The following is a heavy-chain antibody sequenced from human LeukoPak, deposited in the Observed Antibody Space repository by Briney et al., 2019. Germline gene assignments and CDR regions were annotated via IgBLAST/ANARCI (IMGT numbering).Heavy chain of an antibody. CDR2: IYYSGST. V-gene: IGHV4-59*01. D-gene: IGHD5-12*01. CDR1: GGSISSYY. CDR3: ARGLNSGYDYGFDY. J-gene: IGHJ4*02. Sequence: PSETLSLTCTVSGGSISSYYWSWIRQPPGKGLEWIGYIYYSGSTNYNPSLKSRVTISVDTSKNQFSLKLSSVTAADTAVYYCARGLNSGYDYGFDYWGQGTLVTVSS.